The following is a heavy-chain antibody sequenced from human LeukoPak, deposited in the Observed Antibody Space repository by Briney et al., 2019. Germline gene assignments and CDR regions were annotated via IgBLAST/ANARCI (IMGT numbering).Heavy chain of an antibody. Sequence: ASVKVSCKVSGYTLNELSMHWVRQAPGKGLEWMGGFDPEDGETIYTQKFQGRVTMTEDTSTDTAYMELSSLSSEDTAVYYCATHSSDSSGYYYYWGQGTLVTVSS. CDR1: GYTLNELS. D-gene: IGHD3-22*01. CDR2: FDPEDGET. V-gene: IGHV1-24*01. CDR3: ATHSSDSSGYYYY. J-gene: IGHJ4*02.